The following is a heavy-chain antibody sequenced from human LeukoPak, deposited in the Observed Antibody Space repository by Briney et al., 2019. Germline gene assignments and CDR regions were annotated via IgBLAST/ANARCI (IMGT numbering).Heavy chain of an antibody. V-gene: IGHV4-39*01. J-gene: IGHJ4*02. CDR3: TGYSAGWSSGGGY. CDR2: IYYSGTT. CDR1: GGSISSLTYY. Sequence: SETLSLTCTVSGGSISSLTYYWGWIRQPPGKGLEWIASIYYSGTTYYSPSLKSRVAISVNRSNNQFSLRLSSVTAADTAVSFCTGYSAGWSSGGGYWGQGTVVTVSS. D-gene: IGHD6-19*01.